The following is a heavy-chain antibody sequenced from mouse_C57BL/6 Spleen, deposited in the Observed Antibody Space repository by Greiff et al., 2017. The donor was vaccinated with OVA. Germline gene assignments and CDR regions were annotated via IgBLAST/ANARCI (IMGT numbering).Heavy chain of an antibody. J-gene: IGHJ4*01. CDR2: ISDGGSYT. CDR1: GFTFSSYA. D-gene: IGHD4-1*02. CDR3: ARANWGGDAMDY. Sequence: EVQVVESGGGLVKPGGSLKLSCAASGFTFSSYAMSWVRQTPEKRLEWVATISDGGSYTYYPDNVKGRFTISRDNAKNNLYLQMSHLKSEDTAMYYCARANWGGDAMDYWGQGTSVTVSS. V-gene: IGHV5-4*01.